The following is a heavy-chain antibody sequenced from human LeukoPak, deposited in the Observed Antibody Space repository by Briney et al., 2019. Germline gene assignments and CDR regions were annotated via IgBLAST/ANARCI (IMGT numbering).Heavy chain of an antibody. CDR3: ARAPDSSGYYPFDY. J-gene: IGHJ4*02. Sequence: PSETLSLTCTVSGGSIRSSYYYWGWIRQPPGTGLEWIGSIYDSGSANYNPSLKSRVTISVDTSKNQFSLKLSSVTAADTAVYYCARAPDSSGYYPFDYWGQGTLVTVSS. CDR1: GGSIRSSYYY. CDR2: IYDSGSA. D-gene: IGHD3-22*01. V-gene: IGHV4-39*07.